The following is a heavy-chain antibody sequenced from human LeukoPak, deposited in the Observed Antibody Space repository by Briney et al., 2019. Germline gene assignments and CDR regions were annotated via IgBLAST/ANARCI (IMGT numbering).Heavy chain of an antibody. CDR3: SRAMRSGYDY. J-gene: IGHJ4*02. CDR1: GFTFSSYG. Sequence: GGSLRLSCAASGFTFSSYGMNWVRQAPGKRLEWVSYISSSSDSIYYADSVKGRFTISRDNAENSLYLQMNSLRDEDTAVYYCSRAMRSGYDYWGQGTLVTVSS. D-gene: IGHD5-12*01. V-gene: IGHV3-48*02. CDR2: ISSSSDSI.